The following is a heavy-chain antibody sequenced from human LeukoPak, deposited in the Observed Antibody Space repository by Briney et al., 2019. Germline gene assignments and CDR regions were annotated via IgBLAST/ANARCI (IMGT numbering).Heavy chain of an antibody. D-gene: IGHD3-3*01. CDR3: ARPGLRFLEWSYYFGY. Sequence: PSETLSLTCTVSGGSISSSSYYWGWIRQPPGKGLEWIGSIYYSGSTYYNPSLKSRVTISVDTSKNQFSLKLSSVTAADTAVYYCARPGLRFLEWSYYFGYWGQGTLVTVSS. J-gene: IGHJ4*02. V-gene: IGHV4-39*01. CDR2: IYYSGST. CDR1: GGSISSSSYY.